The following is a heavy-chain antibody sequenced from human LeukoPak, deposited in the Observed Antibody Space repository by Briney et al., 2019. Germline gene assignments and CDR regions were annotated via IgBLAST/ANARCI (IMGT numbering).Heavy chain of an antibody. D-gene: IGHD1-1*01. CDR2: ISSNGKRI. CDR1: EFTLNNYE. CDR3: ARGRPYNWNDGIDY. V-gene: IGHV3-48*03. Sequence: GGSLRLSCAASEFTLNNYEMHWVRQAPGKGLEWVSYISSNGKRIHYADSVKGRFTISRDNAKKSVYLELSSLRVEDTAVYYCARGRPYNWNDGIDYWGQGILVTVSS. J-gene: IGHJ4*02.